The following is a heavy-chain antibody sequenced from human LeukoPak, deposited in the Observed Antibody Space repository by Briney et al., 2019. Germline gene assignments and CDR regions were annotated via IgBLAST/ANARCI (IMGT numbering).Heavy chain of an antibody. J-gene: IGHJ4*02. CDR2: TFSSGAT. CDR1: GGSMSGYY. V-gene: IGHV4-4*09. Sequence: KPSETLSLTCIVSGGSMSGYYWSWIRQPPGKGLEWIGHTFSSGATTYNPSLKSRVTISVDTSRSQFSLHLSSVTAADTAVYYCTRRSRDGYFLDSWGQEALVTVSS. CDR3: TRRSRDGYFLDS. D-gene: IGHD5-24*01.